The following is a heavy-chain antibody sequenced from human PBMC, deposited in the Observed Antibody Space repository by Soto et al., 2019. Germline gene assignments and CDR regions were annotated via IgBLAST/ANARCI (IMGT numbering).Heavy chain of an antibody. V-gene: IGHV3-23*01. Sequence: EVQLLESGGGLVQPGGSLRLSCAASRFSFNNYAMNWVRQAPGQGLEWVSTISDSGSTYYADSVKGRFTISRDNSKNTLYLQMKSLRAEDTAVYFCAKDVGGHYCTPTSCLYFFHSWGRGTLVTVSS. CDR3: AKDVGGHYCTPTSCLYFFHS. D-gene: IGHD2-2*01. CDR1: RFSFNNYA. CDR2: ISDSGST. J-gene: IGHJ4*02.